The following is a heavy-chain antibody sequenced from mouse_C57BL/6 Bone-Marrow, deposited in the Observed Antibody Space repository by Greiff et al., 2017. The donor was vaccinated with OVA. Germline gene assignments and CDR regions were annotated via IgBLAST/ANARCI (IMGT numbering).Heavy chain of an antibody. Sequence: VQLQQSGPELVKPGASVKISCKASGYTFTDYYMNWVKQSHGKSLEWIGDINPNNGGTSYNQKFKGKATLTVDKSSSTAYMELRSLTSEDSAVYYCARPYYGYEVYYFDYWGQGTTLTVSS. J-gene: IGHJ2*01. CDR2: INPNNGGT. V-gene: IGHV1-26*01. CDR3: ARPYYGYEVYYFDY. D-gene: IGHD2-9*01. CDR1: GYTFTDYY.